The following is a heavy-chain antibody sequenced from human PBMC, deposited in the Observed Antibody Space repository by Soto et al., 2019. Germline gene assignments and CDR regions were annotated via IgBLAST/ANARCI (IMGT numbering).Heavy chain of an antibody. J-gene: IGHJ4*02. V-gene: IGHV3-23*01. D-gene: IGHD3-22*01. CDR1: GFTFSNYA. Sequence: EVQLLESGGGLVQPGGSLRLSCAASGFTFSNYAMSWVRQAPGKGLEWVSGITGTGGSTYYGDSVKGRFTISRDNSKNPMYLQMNTLRAEDTAVYCCAKDRGITMVVVTVLLDYWGQGTLVTVSS. CDR3: AKDRGITMVVVTVLLDY. CDR2: ITGTGGST.